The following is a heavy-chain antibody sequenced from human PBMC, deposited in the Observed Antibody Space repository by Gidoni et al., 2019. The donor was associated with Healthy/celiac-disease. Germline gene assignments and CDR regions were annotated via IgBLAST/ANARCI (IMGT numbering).Heavy chain of an antibody. CDR3: ARSDYGDYPDY. J-gene: IGHJ4*02. V-gene: IGHV1-2*02. Sequence: QVQLVQSGAEVTKPGASVKVSCKASGYTFTGYYMLWVRQAPGQGLEWMGWIDPKSGGTNYAQKFQGRVTMTRDTSISTAYMELSRLRSDDTAVYYCARSDYGDYPDYWGQGTLVTVSS. D-gene: IGHD4-17*01. CDR2: IDPKSGGT. CDR1: GYTFTGYY.